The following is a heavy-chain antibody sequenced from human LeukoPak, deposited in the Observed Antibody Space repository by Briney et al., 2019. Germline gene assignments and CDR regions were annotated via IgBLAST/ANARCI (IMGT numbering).Heavy chain of an antibody. Sequence: GGSLRLSCAASGFTFSSYAMSWVRQAPGKGLEWVSAISGSGGSTYYADSVKGRFTISRDNSKNTLYLQMNSLRAEDTAVYYCAKRLVGRSGYYSAPKAFDAFDIWGQGTMVTVSS. J-gene: IGHJ3*02. D-gene: IGHD3-3*01. CDR2: ISGSGGST. V-gene: IGHV3-23*01. CDR1: GFTFSSYA. CDR3: AKRLVGRSGYYSAPKAFDAFDI.